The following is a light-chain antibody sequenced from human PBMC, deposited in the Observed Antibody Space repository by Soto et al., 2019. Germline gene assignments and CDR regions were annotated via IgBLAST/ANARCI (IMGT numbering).Light chain of an antibody. CDR1: QSGDPL. Sequence: EIVLTQSPATLSLSPGERATLSCRSSQSGDPLLAWYQQKGGQAPRLLIYDASKRATDIPPRFSGSASGTDFTLTISSLEPEDFAVYYCQQRTTFGQGTKLEI. V-gene: IGKV3-11*01. CDR3: QQRTT. J-gene: IGKJ2*01. CDR2: DAS.